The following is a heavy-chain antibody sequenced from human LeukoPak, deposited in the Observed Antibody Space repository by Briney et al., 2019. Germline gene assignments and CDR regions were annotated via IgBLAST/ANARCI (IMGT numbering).Heavy chain of an antibody. CDR1: GGSFSGYY. J-gene: IGHJ4*02. CDR2: INHSGST. V-gene: IGHV4-34*01. D-gene: IGHD3-22*01. CDR3: ARGRRGYYDSSGYYYFDY. Sequence: SETLSLTCAVYGGSFSGYYWSWIRQPPGKGLEWVGEINHSGSTNYNPSLKRRVTISVDTSKNQFSLKLSSVTAADTAVYYCARGRRGYYDSSGYYYFDYWGQGTLVTVSS.